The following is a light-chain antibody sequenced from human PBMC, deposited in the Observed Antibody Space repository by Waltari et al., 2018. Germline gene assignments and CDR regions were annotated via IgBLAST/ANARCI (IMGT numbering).Light chain of an antibody. CDR2: EVS. CDR3: SSYTSSSIPYV. Sequence: QSALTQAASVSGSPGQSIPISCTGTSSDAGGYNHVSWYQHHPGKPPKLIISEVSNRPSGVSYRFSGSKSGNTASLTISGLQAEDEADYYCSSYTSSSIPYVFGTGTKVTVL. CDR1: SSDAGGYNH. J-gene: IGLJ1*01. V-gene: IGLV2-14*01.